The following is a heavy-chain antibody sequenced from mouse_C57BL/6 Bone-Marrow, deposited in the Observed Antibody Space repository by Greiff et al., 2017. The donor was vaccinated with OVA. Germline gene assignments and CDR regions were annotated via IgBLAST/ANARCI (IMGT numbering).Heavy chain of an antibody. CDR2: ISSGSSTI. J-gene: IGHJ4*01. V-gene: IGHV5-17*01. D-gene: IGHD1-1*01. Sequence: EVMLVESGGGLVKPGGSLKLSCAASGFTFSDYGMHWVRQAPEKGLEWVAYISSGSSTIYYADTVKGRFTISRDNAKNTLFLQMTSLRSEDTAMYYCARDYGHYYAMDYWGQGTSVTVSS. CDR3: ARDYGHYYAMDY. CDR1: GFTFSDYG.